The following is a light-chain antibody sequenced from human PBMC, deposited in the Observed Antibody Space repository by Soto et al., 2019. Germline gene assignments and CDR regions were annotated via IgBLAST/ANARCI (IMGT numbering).Light chain of an antibody. CDR1: SSDVGGFNY. CDR2: EVS. V-gene: IGLV2-14*01. CDR3: SSYGGSTTVV. J-gene: IGLJ2*01. Sequence: QSALTQPASVSGSPGQSITLSCTGTSSDVGGFNYVSWYQQHPGKAPKLIIYEVSNRPSGVSNRFSASKSGNTASLTISGLQAGDEADYYCSSYGGSTTVVFGGGTKLTVL.